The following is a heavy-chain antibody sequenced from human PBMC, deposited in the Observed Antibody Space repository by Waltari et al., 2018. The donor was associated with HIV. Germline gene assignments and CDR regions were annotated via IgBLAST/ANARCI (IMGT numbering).Heavy chain of an antibody. CDR1: CGSISSYY. V-gene: IGHV4-59*01. J-gene: IGHJ3*02. Sequence: ETLSLTCTVSCGSISSYYWSWIRQPPGKGLEWIGYIYYSGSTNYNPSLKSRVTISVDTSKNQFSLKLSSVTAADTAVYYCARGPHTLGIWGQGTMVTVSS. CDR3: ARGPHTLGI. CDR2: IYYSGST. D-gene: IGHD2-21*01.